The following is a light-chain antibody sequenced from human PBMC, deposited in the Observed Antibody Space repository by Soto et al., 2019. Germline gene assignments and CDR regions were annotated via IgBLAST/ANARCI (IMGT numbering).Light chain of an antibody. V-gene: IGKV3-15*01. Sequence: DIVMTQSPATLSVSPGERATLSCRASQSVSSNLAWYQQKPGQAPRLLIYDASTRATGIPARFSGSGSGTEFTLTISSLQSEDFAVYYCQQYNNWPPCTFGQGTTVEI. J-gene: IGKJ1*01. CDR1: QSVSSN. CDR3: QQYNNWPPCT. CDR2: DAS.